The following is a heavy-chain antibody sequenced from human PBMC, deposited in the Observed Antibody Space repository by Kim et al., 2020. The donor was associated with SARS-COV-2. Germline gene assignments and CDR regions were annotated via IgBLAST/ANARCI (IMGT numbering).Heavy chain of an antibody. Sequence: GDPNYHPSLKSRVTISVDTSKNQFSLNLTSVTAADTAVYYCATYSGTYYYNWGQGTLVTVSS. CDR3: ATYSGTYYYN. D-gene: IGHD3-22*01. J-gene: IGHJ4*02. CDR2: GDP. V-gene: IGHV4-59*01.